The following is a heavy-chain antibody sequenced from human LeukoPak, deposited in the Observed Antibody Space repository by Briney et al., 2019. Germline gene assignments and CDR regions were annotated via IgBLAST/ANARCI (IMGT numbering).Heavy chain of an antibody. CDR2: INPNSGVT. D-gene: IGHD1-20*01. J-gene: IGHJ5*01. V-gene: IGHV1-2*06. CDR1: GYTFRGYS. Sequence: ASVKVSCKASGYTFRGYSMHWVRQAPGQGLEWMGRINPNSGVTYYAQKFQGRVTMTSDTSITTAYMELSSLTSDDTATYYCARDASNWSAFDSWGQGTLVIVS. CDR3: ARDASNWSAFDS.